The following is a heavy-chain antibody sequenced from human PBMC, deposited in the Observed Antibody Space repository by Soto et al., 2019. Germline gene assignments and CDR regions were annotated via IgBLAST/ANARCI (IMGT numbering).Heavy chain of an antibody. CDR2: ISDDGSSK. CDR3: AVVSSPDY. J-gene: IGHJ4*02. D-gene: IGHD2-21*01. CDR1: GFTFRSYD. Sequence: QVQLVESGGGVVQPGRSLRLSCVASGFTFRSYDMHWVRQAPGKGLEWVAFISDDGSSKYYADSVKGRFTISRDNSKNPLYLQMNSLRAEDTAVYYCAVVSSPDYWGQGTLVTVSS. V-gene: IGHV3-30*03.